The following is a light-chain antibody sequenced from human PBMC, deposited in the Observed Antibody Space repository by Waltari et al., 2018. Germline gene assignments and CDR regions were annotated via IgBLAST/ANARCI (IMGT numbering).Light chain of an antibody. Sequence: SCRASQSVGSSYLAWYQQKPGQAPRLLIYGASSRATGIPDRISGSGSGTDFTLTLSSLEPEDFAVYYCQQHGTSPFTFGQGTKVEIK. V-gene: IGKV3-20*01. J-gene: IGKJ2*01. CDR2: GAS. CDR3: QQHGTSPFT. CDR1: QSVGSSY.